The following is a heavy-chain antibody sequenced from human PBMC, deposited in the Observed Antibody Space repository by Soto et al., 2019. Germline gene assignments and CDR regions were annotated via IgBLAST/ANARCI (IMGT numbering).Heavy chain of an antibody. D-gene: IGHD6-19*01. CDR3: ARRSSDQEPYYYYMDV. V-gene: IGHV4-34*01. Sequence: QVQLQQWGAGLLKPSETLSLTCAVYGGSFSGYYWSWIRQPPGKGLEWIGEINHSGSTNYNPSLRSRVTISVDTSKNQFSLKLSSVTAADTAVYYCARRSSDQEPYYYYMDVWGKGTTVTVSS. CDR2: INHSGST. J-gene: IGHJ6*03. CDR1: GGSFSGYY.